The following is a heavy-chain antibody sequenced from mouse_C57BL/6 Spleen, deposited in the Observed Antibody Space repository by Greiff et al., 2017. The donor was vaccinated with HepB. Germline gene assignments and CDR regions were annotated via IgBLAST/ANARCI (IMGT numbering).Heavy chain of an antibody. Sequence: QVQLQQSGAELARPGASVKLSCKASGYTFTSYGISWVKQRTGQGLEWIGEIYPRGGNTYYNEKFKGKATLTADKSSSTAYMELRSLTSEDSAVYFCARSDYYGTPYCFDYWGQGTTLTVSS. D-gene: IGHD1-1*01. J-gene: IGHJ2*01. CDR3: ARSDYYGTPYCFDY. CDR2: IYPRGGNT. V-gene: IGHV1-81*01. CDR1: GYTFTSYG.